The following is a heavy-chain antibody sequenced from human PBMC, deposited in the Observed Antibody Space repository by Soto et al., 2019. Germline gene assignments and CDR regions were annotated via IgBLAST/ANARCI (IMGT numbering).Heavy chain of an antibody. J-gene: IGHJ6*02. V-gene: IGHV3-21*02. CDR3: ARDGADYDSLTGYYDYYYHGMDV. CDR1: GFAFRSYG. D-gene: IGHD3-9*01. CDR2: ISTSSSAI. Sequence: EVQLVESGGGLVKPGGSLRLSCVASGFAFRSYGMNWVRQAPGKGLEWVSSISTSSSAIYYTDSVKGRFTISRDNARNSLYLQMKSLRAEDTAVYFCARDGADYDSLTGYYDYYYHGMDVWGQGTTVTVSS.